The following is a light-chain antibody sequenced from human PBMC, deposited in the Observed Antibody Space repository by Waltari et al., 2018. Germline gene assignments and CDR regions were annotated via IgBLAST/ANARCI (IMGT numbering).Light chain of an antibody. CDR1: QGISSS. Sequence: IPLTQSPSSLSASVGDRVSITCRASQGISSSLAWYQQRPGKVPKLLIYAASTLQSGVPSRFSGSGSGTDFTLTISSLQPEDSATYYCQQLHSFPLTFGPGTKVEFK. CDR3: QQLHSFPLT. CDR2: AAS. J-gene: IGKJ3*01. V-gene: IGKV1-9*01.